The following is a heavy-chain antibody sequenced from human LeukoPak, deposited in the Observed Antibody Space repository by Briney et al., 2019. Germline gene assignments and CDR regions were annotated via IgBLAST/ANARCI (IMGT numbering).Heavy chain of an antibody. D-gene: IGHD3-10*01. V-gene: IGHV3-48*01. Sequence: GGSLRLSCAASGFTFSSYSMNWVRQAPGKGLEWVSYISSSSSTIYYADSVKGRFTISRDNAKNSLYLQMNSLRAEDTAVYYCARGHQGYGSEIYYYYYGMDVWGQGTTVTVSS. CDR2: ISSSSSTI. CDR3: ARGHQGYGSEIYYYYYGMDV. J-gene: IGHJ6*02. CDR1: GFTFSSYS.